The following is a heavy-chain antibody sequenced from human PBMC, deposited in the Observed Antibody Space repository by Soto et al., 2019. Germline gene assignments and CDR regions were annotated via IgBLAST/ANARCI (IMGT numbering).Heavy chain of an antibody. D-gene: IGHD2-8*01. V-gene: IGHV1-2*04. J-gene: IGHJ6*02. Sequence: ASVKVSCTASGYSFTDYHIHWVRQAPGQGLEWLGRINPKSGGTSTAQKFQGWVTMTTDTSISTASMELTRLTSGDTAIYYCARGDSTDCSNGVCSFFYNHDMDVWGQGTTVTVSS. CDR3: ARGDSTDCSNGVCSFFYNHDMDV. CDR1: GYSFTDYH. CDR2: INPKSGGT.